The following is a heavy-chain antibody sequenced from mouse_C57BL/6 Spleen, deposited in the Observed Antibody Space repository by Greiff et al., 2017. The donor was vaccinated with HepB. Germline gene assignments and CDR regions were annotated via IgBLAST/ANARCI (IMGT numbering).Heavy chain of an antibody. J-gene: IGHJ2*01. CDR1: GYAFSSSW. V-gene: IGHV1-82*01. CDR3: AGGDYFDY. Sequence: VKLQESGPELVKPGASVKISCKASGYAFSSSWMNWVTQRPGKGLEWIGRIYPGDGDTNYNGKFKGKATLTADKSSSTAYMQLSSLTSEDSAVYFCAGGDYFDYWGQGTTLTVSS. CDR2: IYPGDGDT.